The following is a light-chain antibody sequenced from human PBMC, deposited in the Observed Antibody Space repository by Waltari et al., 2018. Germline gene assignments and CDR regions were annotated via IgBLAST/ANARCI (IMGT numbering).Light chain of an antibody. CDR1: QSVSRS. J-gene: IGKJ1*01. V-gene: IGKV3-20*01. CDR3: QHYVRLPAT. CDR2: GAS. Sequence: IVLTQSPGTLSLSPGERATLSCRASQSVSRSLAWYQQKPGQAPKLLIYGASTRATGIPDRFTVSGSGTDFSLTISSLEPEDFAIYLCQHYVRLPATFGQGTKVEIK.